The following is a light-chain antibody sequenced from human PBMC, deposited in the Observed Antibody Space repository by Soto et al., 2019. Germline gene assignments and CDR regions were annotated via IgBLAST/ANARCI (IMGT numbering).Light chain of an antibody. V-gene: IGKV1-5*01. J-gene: IGKJ1*01. Sequence: DIQMTHSPSTLSASVGDRVTITCRASQSFSTWLAWYQQKPGKAPKLLIYDVSSLQSGVPSRFRGGGSGTEFTLTISSLQPDDFATYYCQQYNSYLWTFGQGTKVDIK. CDR3: QQYNSYLWT. CDR1: QSFSTW. CDR2: DVS.